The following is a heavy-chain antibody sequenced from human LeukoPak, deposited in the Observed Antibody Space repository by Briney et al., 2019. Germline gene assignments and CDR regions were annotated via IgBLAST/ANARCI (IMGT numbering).Heavy chain of an antibody. CDR3: ATYYAGRGGSGY. CDR1: GASISSGAYH. Sequence: SETLFLTCTVSGASISSGAYHWSWIRQPPGKGLEWIGYSGNTDYNPSLNSRVTISVDTSKNQLSLRLSSVTTADTAVYFCATYYAGRGGSGYWGQGTLVTVSS. J-gene: IGHJ4*02. D-gene: IGHD3-10*01. V-gene: IGHV4-30-4*01. CDR2: SGNT.